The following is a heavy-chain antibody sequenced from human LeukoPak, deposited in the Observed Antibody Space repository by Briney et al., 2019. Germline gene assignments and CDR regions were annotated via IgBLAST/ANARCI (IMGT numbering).Heavy chain of an antibody. CDR3: ASGPGESYYYDSSGVFSGYFDY. CDR2: IYYSGST. Sequence: SETLSLTCTVSGGSISSGDYYWSWIRQPPGKGLEWIGYIYYSGSTYYNPSLKSRVTISVDTSKNQFSLKLSSVTAADTAVYYCASGPGESYYYDSSGVFSGYFDYWGQGTLVTVPS. D-gene: IGHD3-22*01. J-gene: IGHJ4*02. V-gene: IGHV4-30-4*01. CDR1: GGSISSGDYY.